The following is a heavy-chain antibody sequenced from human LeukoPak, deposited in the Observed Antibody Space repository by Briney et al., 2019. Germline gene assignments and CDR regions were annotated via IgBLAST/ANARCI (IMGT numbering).Heavy chain of an antibody. Sequence: ASVKVSCKASGYTFTGYYMHWVRQAPGQGLEWMGWMNPNSGNTGHAQKFQGRVTMTRNTSISTAYMELSSLRSEDTAVYYCARVSMISGSGSYYAYWGQGTLVTVSS. CDR2: MNPNSGNT. D-gene: IGHD3-10*01. V-gene: IGHV1-8*02. J-gene: IGHJ4*02. CDR1: GYTFTGYY. CDR3: ARVSMISGSGSYYAY.